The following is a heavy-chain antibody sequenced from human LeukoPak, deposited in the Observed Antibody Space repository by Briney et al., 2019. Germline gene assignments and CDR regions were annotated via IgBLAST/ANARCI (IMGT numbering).Heavy chain of an antibody. J-gene: IGHJ5*02. Sequence: SETLSLTCTVSGGSISSYYWSWIRQPPGKGLEWIGYIYYSGSTNYNPSLKSRVTISVDTSKNQFSLKLSSVTAADTAVYYCARLGGKAEGPTYNWFDPWGQGTLVTVSS. V-gene: IGHV4-59*08. CDR3: ARLGGKAEGPTYNWFDP. CDR1: GGSISSYY. D-gene: IGHD4-23*01. CDR2: IYYSGST.